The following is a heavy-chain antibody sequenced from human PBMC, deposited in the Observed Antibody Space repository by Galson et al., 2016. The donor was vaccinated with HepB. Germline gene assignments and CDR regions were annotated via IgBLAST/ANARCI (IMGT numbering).Heavy chain of an antibody. CDR2: IYGDDDK. D-gene: IGHD2-15*01. CDR1: GFSLSNSRVG. V-gene: IGHV2-5*02. CDR3: AQPGVSHVRILHSFAM. J-gene: IGHJ3*02. Sequence: PALVKPTQTLTLTCTFSGFSLSNSRVGVGWIRQPPGKALEWQALIYGDDDKSYSPSLKSRLTITKDSSNTQVVLTMTNMDPMDTATYYCAQPGVSHVRILHSFAMWGQGIMVTVSS.